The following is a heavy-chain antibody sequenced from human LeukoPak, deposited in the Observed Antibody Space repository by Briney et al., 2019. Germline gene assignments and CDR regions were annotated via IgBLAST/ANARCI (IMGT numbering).Heavy chain of an antibody. CDR1: GFTFGDYA. Sequence: GGSLRLSCTASGFTFGDYAMSWVRQAPGKGLEWVGFIRSKAYGGTTEYAASVKGRFTTSRDDSKSIAYLQMNSLKTEDTAVYYCRVDGFLEWLLYYYYYMDVWGKGTTVTVSS. D-gene: IGHD3-3*01. CDR2: IRSKAYGGTT. J-gene: IGHJ6*03. CDR3: RVDGFLEWLLYYYYYMDV. V-gene: IGHV3-49*04.